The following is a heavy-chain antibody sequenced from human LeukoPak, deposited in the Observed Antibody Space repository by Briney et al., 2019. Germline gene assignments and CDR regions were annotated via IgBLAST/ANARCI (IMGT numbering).Heavy chain of an antibody. CDR1: GGSISSGGYS. Sequence: SETLSLTCAVSGGSISSGGYSWSWIRQPPGKGLEWIGYIYHSGSTYYNPSLKSRVTISVDRSKNHFSLKLSSVTAADTAIYYCARVDYGDRAFDIWGQGTMVTVSS. CDR2: IYHSGST. J-gene: IGHJ3*02. CDR3: ARVDYGDRAFDI. D-gene: IGHD4-17*01. V-gene: IGHV4-30-2*01.